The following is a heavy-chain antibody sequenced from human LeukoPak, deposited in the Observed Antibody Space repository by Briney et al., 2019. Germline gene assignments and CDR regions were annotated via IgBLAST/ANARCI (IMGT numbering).Heavy chain of an antibody. V-gene: IGHV3-33*01. CDR3: ARGDDGRSLDY. CDR2: IWYDGSNK. Sequence: GRSLRLSCAASGFTFSSYGMHWVRQAPGKGLEWVAVIWYDGSNKYYADSVKGRFTISRDNSKNTLYLQMNSLRAEDTAVYYCARGDDGRSLDYWGQGTRVTVSS. J-gene: IGHJ4*02. D-gene: IGHD1-1*01. CDR1: GFTFSSYG.